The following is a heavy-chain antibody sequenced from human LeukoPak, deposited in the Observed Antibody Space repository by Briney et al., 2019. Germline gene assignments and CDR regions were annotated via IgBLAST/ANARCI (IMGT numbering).Heavy chain of an antibody. CDR3: ARYSSATVFDY. D-gene: IGHD6-19*01. CDR1: GYSINSAYY. V-gene: IGHV4-38-2*02. J-gene: IGHJ4*02. Sequence: PSETLSLTCTVSGYSINSAYYWGWIRQPPGKGLEWIGTIYHSGNTYYNPSLKSRVTISVDTSKNQFSLKLSSVTAADTAVYYCARYSSATVFDYWGRGTLVTVSS. CDR2: IYHSGNT.